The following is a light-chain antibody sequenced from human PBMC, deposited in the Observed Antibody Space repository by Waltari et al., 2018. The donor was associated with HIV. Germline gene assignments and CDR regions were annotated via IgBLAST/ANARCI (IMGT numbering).Light chain of an antibody. CDR2: AAS. V-gene: IGKV1-9*01. CDR1: HGIGNL. Sequence: DIQLTQSPSFLSASVGDRVTITCRASHGIGNLLAWYQQMPGKAPKLLIYAASTLHSEVPSRFSGSGSGTVFTLTISSLQTEDSAIYYCQQLNSFLPFGGGTQV. CDR3: QQLNSFLP. J-gene: IGKJ4*01.